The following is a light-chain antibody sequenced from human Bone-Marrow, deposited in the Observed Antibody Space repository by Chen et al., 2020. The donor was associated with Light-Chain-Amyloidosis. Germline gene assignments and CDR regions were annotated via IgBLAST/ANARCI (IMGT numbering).Light chain of an antibody. J-gene: IGLJ1*01. CDR1: SSDVGGDNH. CDR3: SSYTITNTLV. V-gene: IGLV2-14*01. CDR2: EVT. Sequence: QSALTQPASVSGSPGQSITLSCTGTSSDVGGDNHVSWYQQHPDKAPKLMIYEVTNRASWVPDRFSGSKSDNTASLTISGLQTEDEADYFCSSYTITNTLVFGSGTRVTVL.